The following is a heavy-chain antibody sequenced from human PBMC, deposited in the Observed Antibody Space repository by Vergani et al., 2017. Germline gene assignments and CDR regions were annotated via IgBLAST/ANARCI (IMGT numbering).Heavy chain of an antibody. J-gene: IGHJ4*02. CDR1: ADSISSGSYY. CDR2: IYYSGLT. Sequence: QLQLQQSGPGLVKPSETLFLTCTVSADSISSGSYYWGWIRQPPGKSLEWIGSIYYSGLTYYNPSLKSRVAISVDTSKNLFSLKVTSVTAADTAVYFCARQRPGSGWSPGDFDDWGQGILVTVSS. CDR3: ARQRPGSGWSPGDFDD. V-gene: IGHV4-39*01. D-gene: IGHD6-19*01.